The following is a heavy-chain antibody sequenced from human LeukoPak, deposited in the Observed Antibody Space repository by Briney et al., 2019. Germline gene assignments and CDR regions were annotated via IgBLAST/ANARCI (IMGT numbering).Heavy chain of an antibody. J-gene: IGHJ4*02. Sequence: ASVKVSCKASGYAFTSYYIHWVRQAPGQGLEWMGVINLSSGGTSYAQKFQGRVTMTRDTSTGTVYMALSSLRSEDTAVYYCARPGYSYGLDYWGQGTLVTVSS. CDR1: GYAFTSYY. V-gene: IGHV1-46*01. CDR2: INLSSGGT. D-gene: IGHD5-18*01. CDR3: ARPGYSYGLDY.